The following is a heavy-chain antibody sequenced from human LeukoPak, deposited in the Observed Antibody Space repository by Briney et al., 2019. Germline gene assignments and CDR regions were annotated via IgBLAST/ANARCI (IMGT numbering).Heavy chain of an antibody. V-gene: IGHV3-30-3*01. CDR3: ARSPSRWLQLVDY. CDR1: GFTFSSYA. CDR2: ISYDGSNK. D-gene: IGHD5-24*01. J-gene: IGHJ4*02. Sequence: GGSLRLSCAASGFTFSSYAMHWVRQAPGKGLEWVAVISYDGSNKYYADSVKGRFTISGDNSKNTLYLQMNSLRAEDTAVYYCARSPSRWLQLVDYWGQGTLVTVSS.